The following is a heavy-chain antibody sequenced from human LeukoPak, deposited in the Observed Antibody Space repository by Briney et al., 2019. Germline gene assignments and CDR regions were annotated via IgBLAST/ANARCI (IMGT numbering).Heavy chain of an antibody. CDR1: GGSISSGGYY. CDR2: IYQSGST. Sequence: PSQTLSLTCTVSGGSISSGGYYWSWIRQPPGKGLEWIGYIYQSGSTYYKPSLKSRVTISVDTSKNQFSLRLSSVTAADTAVYYCARDRFRTLYYFDDWGQGTLVTVSP. D-gene: IGHD1-14*01. V-gene: IGHV4-30-2*01. J-gene: IGHJ4*02. CDR3: ARDRFRTLYYFDD.